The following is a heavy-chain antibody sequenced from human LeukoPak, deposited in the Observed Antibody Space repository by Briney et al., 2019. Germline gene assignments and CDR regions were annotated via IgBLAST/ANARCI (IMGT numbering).Heavy chain of an antibody. CDR1: GFTLSDYS. CDR3: ARVSSGWHGYLDH. J-gene: IGHJ4*02. D-gene: IGHD6-25*01. Sequence: GGSLRLSCAASGFTLSDYSIIWVRQAPGQRLEWMGWINAGNGNATYTQKFQDRVTFTRDTSASTAYMDLSSLRSEDTAVYYCARVSSGWHGYLDHWGQGTPVTVSS. V-gene: IGHV1-3*01. CDR2: INAGNGNA.